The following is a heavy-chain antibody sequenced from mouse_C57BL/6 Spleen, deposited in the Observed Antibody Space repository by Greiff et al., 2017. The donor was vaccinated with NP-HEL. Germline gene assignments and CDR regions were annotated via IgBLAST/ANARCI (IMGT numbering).Heavy chain of an antibody. CDR1: GYAFSSSW. J-gene: IGHJ4*01. CDR3: AGDSSGKGAMDY. D-gene: IGHD3-2*02. Sequence: QVQLKQSGPELVKPGASVKISCKASGYAFSSSWMNWVKQRPGKGLEWIGRIYPGDGDTNYNGKFKGKATLTADKSSSTAYMQLSSLTSEDSAVYFCAGDSSGKGAMDYWGQGTSVTVSS. V-gene: IGHV1-82*01. CDR2: IYPGDGDT.